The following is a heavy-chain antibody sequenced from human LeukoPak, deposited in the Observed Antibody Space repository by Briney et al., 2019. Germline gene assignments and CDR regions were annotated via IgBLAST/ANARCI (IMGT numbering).Heavy chain of an antibody. CDR1: GGSISSYY. V-gene: IGHV4-59*12. CDR2: IHYSGST. J-gene: IGHJ1*01. CDR3: TRTKDGYFQN. Sequence: SETLSLTCTVSGGSISSYYWSWIRQPPGKGLEWIGYIHYSGSTNYNPSLKSRVTISVDTSKNQFSLKLSSVTPEDTAVYYCTRTKDGYFQNWGQGTLVSVSS.